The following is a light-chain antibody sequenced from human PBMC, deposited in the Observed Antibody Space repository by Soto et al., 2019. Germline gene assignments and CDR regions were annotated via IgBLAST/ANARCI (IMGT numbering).Light chain of an antibody. Sequence: QSVLTQPASASGSPGQSITISCTGTSSDVGSYNLVSWYQQHPGKAPKLMIYEGSKRPSGVSNRFSGSKSGNTASLTISGLQAEDEADYYCCSYAGSHWVFGGGTKLTVL. J-gene: IGLJ3*02. CDR1: SSDVGSYNL. V-gene: IGLV2-23*01. CDR2: EGS. CDR3: CSYAGSHWV.